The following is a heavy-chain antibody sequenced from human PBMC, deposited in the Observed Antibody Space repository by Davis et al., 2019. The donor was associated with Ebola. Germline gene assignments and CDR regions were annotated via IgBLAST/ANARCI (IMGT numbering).Heavy chain of an antibody. V-gene: IGHV1-2*06. CDR2: INPNSGAT. Sequence: AASVKVSCKASGYTFTGYYMHWVRQAPGQGLEWMGRINPNSGATNYAQSFQGRVTITADESTSTAYMELSSLRSEDTAVYYCARSFSSTFVGWFDPWGQGTLVTVSS. D-gene: IGHD6-13*01. CDR1: GYTFTGYY. J-gene: IGHJ5*02. CDR3: ARSFSSTFVGWFDP.